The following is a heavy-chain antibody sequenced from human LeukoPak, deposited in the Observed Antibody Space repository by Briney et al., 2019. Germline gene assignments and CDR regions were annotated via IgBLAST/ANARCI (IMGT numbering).Heavy chain of an antibody. D-gene: IGHD4-23*01. CDR1: GFPFSTYW. Sequence: GGSLRLSCGASGFPFSTYWMHWVRQAPGKGLVWVSRISTDGSATNYADSVKGRFTISRDNARSTLYLQMNSLRVEDTAVYYCVRSTAVAPPYYYYYMDVWGKGTTVTVSS. V-gene: IGHV3-74*01. CDR2: ISTDGSAT. J-gene: IGHJ6*03. CDR3: VRSTAVAPPYYYYYMDV.